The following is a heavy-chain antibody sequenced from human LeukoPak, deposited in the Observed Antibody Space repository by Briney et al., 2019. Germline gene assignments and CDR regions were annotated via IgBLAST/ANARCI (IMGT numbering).Heavy chain of an antibody. CDR2: VNSNNGAT. CDR1: GYTFTDHF. Sequence: VASVKVSCKASGYTFTDHFMHWVRQTPGHGLEWMGWVNSNNGATDYAPNLQGRVTMTRDTSVNTAYMDLSSLRSDDTATYYCVRDLFTPRDFWGQGTLVTVSS. V-gene: IGHV1-2*02. CDR3: VRDLFTPRDF. J-gene: IGHJ4*02. D-gene: IGHD2-15*01.